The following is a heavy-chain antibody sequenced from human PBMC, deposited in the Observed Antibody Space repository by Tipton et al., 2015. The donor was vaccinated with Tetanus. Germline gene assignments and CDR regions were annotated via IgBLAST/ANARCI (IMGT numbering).Heavy chain of an antibody. J-gene: IGHJ4*02. CDR3: ARDSSSWGRN. CDR2: ISGSTRTI. Sequence: GSLRLSCAASGFTFTNDAMSWVRLTPGKGLEWPSGISGSTRTIYHADSVKGRFTISRDNSANTVYLQMNSLRAEDTAVYYCARDSSSWGRNWGQGTLVTVSS. D-gene: IGHD6-13*01. CDR1: GFTFTNDA. V-gene: IGHV3-23*01.